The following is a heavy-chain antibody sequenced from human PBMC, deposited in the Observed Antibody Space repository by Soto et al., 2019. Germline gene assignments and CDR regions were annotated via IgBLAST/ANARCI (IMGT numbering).Heavy chain of an antibody. CDR3: AKGYCTNGVCSTYYFDY. V-gene: IGHV1-46*03. Sequence: GASVKVSCKASGYTFTSYYMHWVRQAPGQGLEWMGIINPSGGSTSYAQKFQGRVTMTRDTSTSTVYMELSSLRSEDTAVYYCAKGYCTNGVCSTYYFDYWGQGTLVTVSS. CDR1: GYTFTSYY. CDR2: INPSGGST. D-gene: IGHD2-8*01. J-gene: IGHJ4*02.